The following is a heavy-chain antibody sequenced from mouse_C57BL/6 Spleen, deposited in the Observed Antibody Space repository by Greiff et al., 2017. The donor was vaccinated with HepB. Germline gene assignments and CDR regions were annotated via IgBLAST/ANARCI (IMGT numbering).Heavy chain of an antibody. V-gene: IGHV1-53*01. J-gene: IGHJ4*01. CDR3: ARDSSGSILEAMDY. Sequence: QVQLQQPGTELVTPGASVKLSCKASGYTFTSYWMHWVPQRPGQGLEWIGNINPSNGGTNYNEKFKSKATLTVDKSSSTAYMQLSSLTSEDSAVYYCARDSSGSILEAMDYWGQGTSVTVSS. CDR2: INPSNGGT. CDR1: GYTFTSYW. D-gene: IGHD3-2*02.